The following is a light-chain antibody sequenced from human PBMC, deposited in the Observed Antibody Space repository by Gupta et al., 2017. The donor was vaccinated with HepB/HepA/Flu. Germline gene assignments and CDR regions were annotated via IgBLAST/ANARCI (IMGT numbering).Light chain of an antibody. J-gene: IGKJ3*01. CDR3: QQSTRFPRT. CDR2: AAS. Sequence: DIQMTHSPSSVSASVGDRVTITCRTSQGISRWLAWYQQKPGKAPKLLIYAASNLQSGVPSRFSGSGSGTDFTRSISGLQPEDVATYYCQQSTRFPRTFGPGTKVEIK. V-gene: IGKV1D-12*01. CDR1: QGISRW.